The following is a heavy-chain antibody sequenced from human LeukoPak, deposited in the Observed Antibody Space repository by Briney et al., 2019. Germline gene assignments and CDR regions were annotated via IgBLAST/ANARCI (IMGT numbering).Heavy chain of an antibody. V-gene: IGHV4-61*02. D-gene: IGHD5-12*01. CDR3: AREDTIIWGFDP. CDR2: IYTSGST. J-gene: IGHJ5*02. CDR1: GGSISSGSYY. Sequence: PSQTLSLTCTVSGGSISSGSYYWSWIRQPAGKGLEWIGRIYTSGSTNYNPSLKSRVTISVDTSKNQFSLKLSSVTAADTAVHYCAREDTIIWGFDPWGQGTLVTVSS.